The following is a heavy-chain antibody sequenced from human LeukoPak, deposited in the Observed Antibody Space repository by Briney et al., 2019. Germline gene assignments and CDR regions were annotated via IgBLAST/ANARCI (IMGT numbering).Heavy chain of an antibody. J-gene: IGHJ4*02. CDR2: ISYDGSNK. CDR1: GFTFSSYA. CDR3: AREAGGSYS. D-gene: IGHD1-26*01. Sequence: GGSLRLSCAASGFTFSSYAMHWVRQAPGKGLEWVAVISYDGSNKYYADSVKGRFTISRDNSKNTLYLQMNSLRAEDTAVYYCAREAGGSYSWGQGTLVTVSS. V-gene: IGHV3-30-3*01.